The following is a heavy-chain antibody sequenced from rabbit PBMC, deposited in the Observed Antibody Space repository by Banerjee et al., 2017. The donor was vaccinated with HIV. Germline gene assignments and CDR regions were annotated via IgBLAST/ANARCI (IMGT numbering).Heavy chain of an antibody. D-gene: IGHD1-1*01. CDR1: GIDFSSSYW. CDR2: IYTGSTGSI. J-gene: IGHJ4*01. V-gene: IGHV1S40*01. Sequence: QSLEESGGDLVKPGASLTLTCTASGIDFSSSYWICWVRQAPGKGLEWIACIYTGSTGSIYYASWAKGRFTISKASSTTVTLQMTSLTAADTATYFCARDAVSSGSNSFPLWGPGTLVTVS. CDR3: ARDAVSSGSNSFPL.